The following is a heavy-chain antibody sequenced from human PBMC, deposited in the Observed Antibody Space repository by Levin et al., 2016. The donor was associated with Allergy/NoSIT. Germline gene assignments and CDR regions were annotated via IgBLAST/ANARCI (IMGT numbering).Heavy chain of an antibody. Sequence: SETLSLTCTVSGGSISSYYWSWIRQPPGKGLEWIGYIYYSGSTNYNPSLKSRVTISVDTSKNQFSLKLSSVTAADTAVYYCARDCGGDCYLDYWGQGTLVTVSS. J-gene: IGHJ4*02. CDR1: GGSISSYY. CDR2: IYYSGST. CDR3: ARDCGGDCYLDY. D-gene: IGHD2-21*02. V-gene: IGHV4-59*01.